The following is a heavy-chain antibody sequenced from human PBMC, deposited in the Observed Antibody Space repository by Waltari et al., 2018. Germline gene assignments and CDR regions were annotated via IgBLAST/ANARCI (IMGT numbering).Heavy chain of an antibody. V-gene: IGHV3-73*02. J-gene: IGHJ4*02. CDR2: IRSKANSYAT. CDR3: TRHLSSYREDFDY. Sequence: EVQLVESGGGLVQPGGSLKLSCAASGFTFSDSAMHWVRQASGEGMEWVGRIRSKANSYATAYAASVKGRFTISRDDSKNTAYLQMNSLKTEDTAVYYCTRHLSSYREDFDYWGQGTLVTVSS. CDR1: GFTFSDSA. D-gene: IGHD3-16*02.